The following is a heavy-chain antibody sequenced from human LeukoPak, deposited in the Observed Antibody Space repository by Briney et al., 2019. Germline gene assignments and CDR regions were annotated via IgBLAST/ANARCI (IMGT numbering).Heavy chain of an antibody. CDR3: ASLEGYKALRFGPAPYFDY. J-gene: IGHJ4*02. V-gene: IGHV4-34*01. Sequence: SETLSLTCAVYGGSFSGYYRSWIRQPPGKGLEWIGEINHSGSTNYNPSLKSRVTISVDTSKNQFSLKLSSVTAADTAVYYCASLEGYKALRFGPAPYFDYWGQGTLVTVSS. D-gene: IGHD5-24*01. CDR2: INHSGST. CDR1: GGSFSGYY.